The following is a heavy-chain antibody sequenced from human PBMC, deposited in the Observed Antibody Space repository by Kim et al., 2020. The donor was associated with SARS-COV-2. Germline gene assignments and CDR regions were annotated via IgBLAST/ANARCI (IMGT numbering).Heavy chain of an antibody. Sequence: PSLKRRVTISVDTSKNQFSLKLSSVTAADTAVYYCARVGGAVAGPDAFDIWGQGTMVTVSS. J-gene: IGHJ3*02. CDR3: ARVGGAVAGPDAFDI. V-gene: IGHV4-59*01. D-gene: IGHD6-19*01.